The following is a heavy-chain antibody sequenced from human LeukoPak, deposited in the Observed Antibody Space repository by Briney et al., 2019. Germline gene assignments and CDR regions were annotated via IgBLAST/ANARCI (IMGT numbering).Heavy chain of an antibody. CDR1: GFTSSSYG. Sequence: PGGSMRLSCAASGFTSSSYGMHWVRQAPGKGLEWVAVIWYDGTNKYYADSVKGRFTISRDNSKNTLFLQMNILRAEDTAVYYCARAAYDSSGYLTLWGQGTLVAVSS. V-gene: IGHV3-33*01. D-gene: IGHD3-22*01. CDR2: IWYDGTNK. CDR3: ARAAYDSSGYLTL. J-gene: IGHJ4*02.